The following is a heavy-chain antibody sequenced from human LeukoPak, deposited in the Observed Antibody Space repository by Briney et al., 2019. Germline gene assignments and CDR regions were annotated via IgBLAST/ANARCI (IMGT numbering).Heavy chain of an antibody. J-gene: IGHJ6*02. CDR2: INHSGST. CDR1: GGSFSGYY. V-gene: IGHV4-34*01. CDR3: ARFNILTGYLLYGMDV. Sequence: PSETLSLTCAVYGGSFSGYYWSWIRQPPGKGLEWIGEINHSGSTNYNPSLKSRVTISVDTSKHQFPLKLSSVTAADTAVYYCARFNILTGYLLYGMDVWGQGTTVTVSS. D-gene: IGHD3-9*01.